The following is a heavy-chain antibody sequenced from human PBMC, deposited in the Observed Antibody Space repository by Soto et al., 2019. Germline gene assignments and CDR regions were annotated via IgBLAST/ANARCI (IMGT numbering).Heavy chain of an antibody. CDR2: MNPNSGNT. CDR3: ARGRGYYDSSGYSPKGDY. CDR1: GYTFTSYD. V-gene: IGHV1-8*01. Sequence: ASVKVSCKASGYTFTSYDINWVRQATGQGLEWMGWMNPNSGNTGYAQKFQGRVTMTRNTSISTAYMELSSLRSEDTAVYYCARGRGYYDSSGYSPKGDYWGQGTLVTVSS. D-gene: IGHD3-22*01. J-gene: IGHJ4*02.